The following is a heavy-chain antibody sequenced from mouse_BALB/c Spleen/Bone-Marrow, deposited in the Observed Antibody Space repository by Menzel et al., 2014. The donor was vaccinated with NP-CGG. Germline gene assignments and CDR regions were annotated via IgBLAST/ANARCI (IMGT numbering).Heavy chain of an antibody. CDR2: IDPANGNT. CDR3: ARSGDYGSSLAY. V-gene: IGHV14-3*02. Sequence: VQLQQSGAELVKPGASVKLSCTASGFNIKDTYMHWVKQRPEQGLEWIGRIDPANGNTKYDPKFQGKATITADTSSNTAYLQLGSLTSEDTAVYYCARSGDYGSSLAYWGQGTLVTVSA. J-gene: IGHJ3*01. D-gene: IGHD1-1*01. CDR1: GFNIKDTY.